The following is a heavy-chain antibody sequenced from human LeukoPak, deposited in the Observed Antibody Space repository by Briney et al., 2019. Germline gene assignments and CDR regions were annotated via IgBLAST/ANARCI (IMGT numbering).Heavy chain of an antibody. CDR2: IWYDGSNK. V-gene: IGHV3-33*06. Sequence: GGSLRLSCAASGFTFSSYGMHWVRQAPGKGLEWVAVIWYDGSNKYYADPVKGRFTISRDNSKNTLYLQMNSLRAEDTAVYYCAKDRTPGWYFDYWGQGTLVTVSS. CDR1: GFTFSSYG. J-gene: IGHJ4*02. D-gene: IGHD3-9*01. CDR3: AKDRTPGWYFDY.